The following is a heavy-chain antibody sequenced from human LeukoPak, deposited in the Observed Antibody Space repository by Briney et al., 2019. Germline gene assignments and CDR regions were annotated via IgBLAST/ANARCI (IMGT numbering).Heavy chain of an antibody. J-gene: IGHJ6*02. CDR1: GGSIRSSYYY. Sequence: ASETLSLTCTVSGGSIRSSYYYWSWIRQPPGKGLEWIGYIYYSGSTNYNPSLKSRVTISVDTSKNQFSLKLSSVTAADTAVYYCARQQKRPYYDFWSGYPLVGMDVWGQGTTVTVSS. CDR2: IYYSGST. D-gene: IGHD3-3*01. CDR3: ARQQKRPYYDFWSGYPLVGMDV. V-gene: IGHV4-61*01.